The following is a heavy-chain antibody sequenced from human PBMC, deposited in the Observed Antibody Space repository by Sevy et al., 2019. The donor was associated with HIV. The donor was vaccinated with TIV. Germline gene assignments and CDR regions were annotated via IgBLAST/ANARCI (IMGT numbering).Heavy chain of an antibody. CDR3: ARDPFLDYYYYGMDV. CDR1: GFTFSGSA. Sequence: GGSLRLSCAASGFTFSGSAMHWVRQASGKGLEWVGRIRSKANSYATAYAASVKGRFTISRDNAKNSLYLQMNSLRAEDTAVYYCARDPFLDYYYYGMDVWGQGTTVTVSS. J-gene: IGHJ6*02. V-gene: IGHV3-73*01. D-gene: IGHD3-16*01. CDR2: IRSKANSYAT.